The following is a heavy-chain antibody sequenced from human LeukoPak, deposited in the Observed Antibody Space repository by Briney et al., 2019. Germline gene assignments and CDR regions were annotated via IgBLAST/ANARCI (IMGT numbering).Heavy chain of an antibody. CDR2: INHSGST. J-gene: IGHJ5*02. D-gene: IGHD3-22*01. Sequence: SETLSLTCAVYGGSFSGYYWSWIRQPPGKGLEWIGEINHSGSTNYNPSLKSRVTISVDTSKNQFSLKLSSVTAEDTAVYYCASRAYYYDSSGYHSGDEGWFDPWGQGTLVTVS. CDR3: ASRAYYYDSSGYHSGDEGWFDP. V-gene: IGHV4-34*01. CDR1: GGSFSGYY.